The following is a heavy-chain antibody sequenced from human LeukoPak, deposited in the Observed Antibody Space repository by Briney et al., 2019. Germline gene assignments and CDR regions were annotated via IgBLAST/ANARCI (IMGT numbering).Heavy chain of an antibody. CDR3: ARHSGSGSESRPFDP. CDR1: GASVTSGGFY. D-gene: IGHD3-10*01. V-gene: IGHV4-39*01. J-gene: IGHJ5*02. CDR2: IYYTGST. Sequence: PSETLSLTCSVSGASVTSGGFYWGWLRQPPGKGPEWIATIYYTGSTYYNPSLKSRVSISIDTSKNQFSPRLTSVTATDTAVYHCARHSGSGSESRPFDPWGQGTLVSVSS.